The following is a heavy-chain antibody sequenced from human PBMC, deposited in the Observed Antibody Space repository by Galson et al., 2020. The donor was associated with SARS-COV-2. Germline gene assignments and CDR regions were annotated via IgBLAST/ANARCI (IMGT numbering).Heavy chain of an antibody. CDR3: ATNYGSGSFYGALDI. D-gene: IGHD3-10*01. V-gene: IGHV4-39*01. Sequence: SETLSLTCTVSGGSVTSRNYYWGWLRQPPGQGLEWIGNVYYGGTTPYNPSLKSRVTISVDTSKNQFSLDLTSVTAADTAFYYCATNYGSGSFYGALDIWGQGTMVTVAS. CDR1: GGSVTSRNYY. CDR2: VYYGGTT. J-gene: IGHJ3*02.